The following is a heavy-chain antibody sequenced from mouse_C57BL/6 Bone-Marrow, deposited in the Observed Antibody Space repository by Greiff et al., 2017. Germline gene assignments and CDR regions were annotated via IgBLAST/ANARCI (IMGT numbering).Heavy chain of an antibody. V-gene: IGHV1-9*01. CDR2: ILPGSGST. D-gene: IGHD1-1*01. CDR1: GYTFTGYW. J-gene: IGHJ3*01. CDR3: ASGEKFYYYPLGFAY. Sequence: QVQLKESGAELMKPGASVKLSCKATGYTFTGYWIAWVKQRPGHGLEWIGEILPGSGSTNYNEKFKGKATFTADTSSNTAYMQLSSLTTEDSAIYYCASGEKFYYYPLGFAYWGPGTLVTVSA.